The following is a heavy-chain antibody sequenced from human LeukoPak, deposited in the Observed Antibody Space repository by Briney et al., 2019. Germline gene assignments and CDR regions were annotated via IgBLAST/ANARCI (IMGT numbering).Heavy chain of an antibody. D-gene: IGHD2-8*01. V-gene: IGHV1-2*02. CDR3: AIMGDTFDI. CDR2: INPDSGDT. Sequence: ASVKVSCKASGYTFTGYYMHWVRQAPGQGLEWMGSINPDSGDTNYAQNLQGRVTMTRDMSINTAYLDLCRLRSDDTAVYYCAIMGDTFDIWGQGTKVTVSS. J-gene: IGHJ3*02. CDR1: GYTFTGYY.